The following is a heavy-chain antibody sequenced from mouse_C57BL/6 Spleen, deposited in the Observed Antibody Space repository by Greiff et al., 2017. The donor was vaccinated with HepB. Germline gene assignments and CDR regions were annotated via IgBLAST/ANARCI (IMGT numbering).Heavy chain of an antibody. V-gene: IGHV5-17*01. CDR3: ARNYYYAMDY. Sequence: EVQLQQSGGGLVKPGGSLKLSCAASGFTFSDYGMHWVRQAPEKGLEWVAYISSGSSTIYYADTVKGRFTISRDHAKNTLFLQMTSLRSEDTAMYYCARNYYYAMDYWGQGTSVTVSS. J-gene: IGHJ4*01. CDR2: ISSGSSTI. CDR1: GFTFSDYG. D-gene: IGHD1-1*01.